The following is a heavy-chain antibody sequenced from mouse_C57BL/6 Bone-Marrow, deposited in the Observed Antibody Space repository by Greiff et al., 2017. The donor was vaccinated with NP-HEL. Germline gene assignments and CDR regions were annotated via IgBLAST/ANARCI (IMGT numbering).Heavy chain of an antibody. CDR2: IDPSDSYT. V-gene: IGHV1-69*01. J-gene: IGHJ3*01. D-gene: IGHD2-4*01. Sequence: QVQLQQPGAELVMPGASVKLSCKASGYTFTSYWMHWVKQRPGQGLEWIGEIDPSDSYTNYTQQFKGKSTLPVDKSSSPAYTQLSSLTSEDSAVYYCARGRIYYDYDVAYWGQGTLVTVSA. CDR1: GYTFTSYW. CDR3: ARGRIYYDYDVAY.